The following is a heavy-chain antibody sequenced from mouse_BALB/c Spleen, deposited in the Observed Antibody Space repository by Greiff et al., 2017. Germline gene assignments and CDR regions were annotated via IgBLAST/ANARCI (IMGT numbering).Heavy chain of an antibody. J-gene: IGHJ2*01. D-gene: IGHD4-1*01. Sequence: QVQLKESGPGLVQPSQSLSITCTVSGFSLTSYGVHWVRQSPGKGLEWLGVIWSGGSTDYNAAFISRLSISKDNSKSQVFFKMNSLQANDTAIYYCARNRLGRWYFDYWGQGTTLTVSS. CDR3: ARNRLGRWYFDY. V-gene: IGHV2-2*02. CDR2: IWSGGST. CDR1: GFSLTSYG.